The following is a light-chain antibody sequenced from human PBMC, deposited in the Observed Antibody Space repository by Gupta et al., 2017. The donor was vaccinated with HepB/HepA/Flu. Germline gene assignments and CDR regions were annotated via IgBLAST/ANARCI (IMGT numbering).Light chain of an antibody. CDR3: LSDAGSTTLGI. CDR2: EVT. J-gene: IGLJ2*01. CDR1: SRDVGSYNL. Sequence: QSALAPPASVSGPTGQSLTISCTGPSRDVGSYNLVSWYQQHPGKAPNLMISEVTMRSSVISNRFSGSKSGNTASMTISGLQAEDEADYYCLSDAGSTTLGIFGGGTKLTVL. V-gene: IGLV2-23*02.